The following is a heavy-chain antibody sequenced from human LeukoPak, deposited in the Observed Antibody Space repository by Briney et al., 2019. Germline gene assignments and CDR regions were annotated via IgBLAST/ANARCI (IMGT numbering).Heavy chain of an antibody. CDR3: AREVFVDDSSGLSLPYRDPGDY. D-gene: IGHD3-22*01. J-gene: IGHJ4*02. CDR1: GGTFSSYA. CDR2: IIPILGIA. Sequence: ASVKVSCKASGGTFSSYAISWVRQAPGQGLEWMGRIIPILGIANYAQKFQGRVTITADKSTSTAYMELSSLRSEDTAVYYCAREVFVDDSSGLSLPYRDPGDYWGQGTLVTVSS. V-gene: IGHV1-69*04.